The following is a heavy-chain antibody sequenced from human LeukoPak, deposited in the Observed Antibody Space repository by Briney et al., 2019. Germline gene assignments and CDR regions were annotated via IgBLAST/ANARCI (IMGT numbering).Heavy chain of an antibody. V-gene: IGHV3-21*01. J-gene: IGHJ4*02. CDR2: ISSSSSYI. Sequence: PGGSLRLSCAASGFTFSSYSMNWVRQAPGKGLEWVSSISSSSSYIYYADSVEGRFTISRDNAKNSLYLQMNSLRAEDTAVYYCARLPSYGSGRDYWGQGTLVTVSS. CDR1: GFTFSSYS. CDR3: ARLPSYGSGRDY. D-gene: IGHD5-18*01.